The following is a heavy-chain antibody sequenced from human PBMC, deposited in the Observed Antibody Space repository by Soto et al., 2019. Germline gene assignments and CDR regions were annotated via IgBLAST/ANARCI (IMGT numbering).Heavy chain of an antibody. CDR2: INAGNGNT. CDR1: GYNFSSHD. V-gene: IGHV1-3*01. Sequence: QVHLVQAGAEVRKPGASVQVSCKASGYNFSSHDIHWVRQAPGQGLEWMGWINAGNGNTRYSQKFQDRITITRDASASSAYMELGSLRSEDTAIYYCARDSFYCGGRYCYHYSFYMDVWGKGTTVTVSS. CDR3: ARDSFYCGGRYCYHYSFYMDV. D-gene: IGHD2-21*01. J-gene: IGHJ6*03.